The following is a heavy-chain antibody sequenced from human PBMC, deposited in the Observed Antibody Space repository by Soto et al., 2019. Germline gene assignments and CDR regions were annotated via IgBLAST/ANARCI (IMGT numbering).Heavy chain of an antibody. D-gene: IGHD2-21*01. CDR3: ARDQGFRVVINSNWFDP. Sequence: ASVKVPCKASGYTFSRYGIMWVRQAPGQGLEWMGWISAYNGNTNSAEKLRGRLTMTTDASTTTAYMELRSLRSDDTAIYYCARDQGFRVVINSNWFDPWGQGTLVTVSS. J-gene: IGHJ5*02. CDR1: GYTFSRYG. V-gene: IGHV1-18*01. CDR2: ISAYNGNT.